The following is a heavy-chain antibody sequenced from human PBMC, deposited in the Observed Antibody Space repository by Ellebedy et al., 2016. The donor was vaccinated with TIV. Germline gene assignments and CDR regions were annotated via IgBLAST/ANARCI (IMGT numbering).Heavy chain of an antibody. CDR1: GFNFSSYW. D-gene: IGHD4-17*01. Sequence: GESLKISCAASGFNFSSYWLTWVRQAPGKGLEWVAKIRQDGDEIYYVESVKGRFTISRDNAKNSLFLQMNSLRVEDTAVYYCARRASYGDYAVQVNPWFDPWGQGTLVTVSS. J-gene: IGHJ5*02. CDR3: ARRASYGDYAVQVNPWFDP. V-gene: IGHV3-7*01. CDR2: IRQDGDEI.